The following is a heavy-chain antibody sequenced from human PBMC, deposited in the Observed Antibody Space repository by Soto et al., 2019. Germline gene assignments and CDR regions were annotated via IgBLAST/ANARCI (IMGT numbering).Heavy chain of an antibody. CDR1: GYTFTDYW. CDR3: AKHINTFRYYYSVMAV. J-gene: IGHJ6*04. V-gene: IGHV5-51*01. Sequence: PGESLKISCKGSGYTFTDYWIGWVRQLPGKGLEWMGIIYPGDSDTRYSPSFQGQVTITADKSTSTAYLQWNTLKASDTAMYYCAKHINTFRYYYSVMAVWGKGTTAPVPS. CDR2: IYPGDSDT.